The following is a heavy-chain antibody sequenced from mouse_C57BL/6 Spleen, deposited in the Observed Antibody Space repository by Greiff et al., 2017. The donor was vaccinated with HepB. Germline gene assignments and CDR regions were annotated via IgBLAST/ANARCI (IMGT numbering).Heavy chain of an antibody. CDR3: ARNGDGYFDY. CDR1: GYTFTSYG. D-gene: IGHD2-3*01. V-gene: IGHV1-81*01. Sequence: QVQLQQSGAELARPGASVKLSCKASGYTFTSYGISWVKQRTGQGLEWIGEIYPRSGNTYYNEKFKGKATLTADKSTSTAYMELRSLTSEDSAVYICARNGDGYFDYWGQGTTRTVSS. J-gene: IGHJ2*01. CDR2: IYPRSGNT.